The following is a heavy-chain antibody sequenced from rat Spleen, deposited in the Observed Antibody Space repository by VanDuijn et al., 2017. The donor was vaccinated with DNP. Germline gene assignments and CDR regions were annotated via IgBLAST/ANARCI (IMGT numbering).Heavy chain of an antibody. J-gene: IGHJ2*01. CDR1: EFTFSRSD. Sequence: EVQLVESGGGLVQPGRSMKISCVASEFTFSRSDVAWVRQAPTRGLEWVASISYDGSSTYYRDSVKGRFTISRDDAKTSLYLQIDSLRSEDTATYYCTTDFERGYWGQGVMVTVSS. CDR2: ISYDGSST. V-gene: IGHV5-20*01. CDR3: TTDFERGY. D-gene: IGHD1-11*01.